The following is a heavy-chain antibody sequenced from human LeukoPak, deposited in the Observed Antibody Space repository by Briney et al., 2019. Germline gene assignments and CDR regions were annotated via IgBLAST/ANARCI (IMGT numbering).Heavy chain of an antibody. D-gene: IGHD3-10*01. J-gene: IGHJ4*02. CDR3: ARAAQGDDGSGSLEAFDY. CDR2: IYYSGST. CDR1: GGSISSYY. V-gene: IGHV4-59*01. Sequence: PAESLSLTCTASGGSISSYYWSWIRQPPGKGLEWVGYIYYSGSTNYNPSLKGRVTISVDTSKNQFSLKLSSVTAADTAVYYCARAAQGDDGSGSLEAFDYWGQGTLVTVSS.